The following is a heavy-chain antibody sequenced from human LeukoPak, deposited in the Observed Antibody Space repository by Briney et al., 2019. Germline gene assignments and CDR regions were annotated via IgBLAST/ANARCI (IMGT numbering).Heavy chain of an antibody. CDR3: ARDGTDYGDYVVGRWDYYYGMDV. CDR2: IIPIFGTA. J-gene: IGHJ6*02. D-gene: IGHD4-17*01. CDR1: GGTFSSYA. V-gene: IGHV1-69*01. Sequence: GSSVTVSCTASGGTFSSYAISWVRQAPGQGLEWMGGIIPIFGTAKYAQKFQGRVTITADESTSTAYMELSSLRSEDKAVYYCARDGTDYGDYVVGRWDYYYGMDVWGQGTTVTVSS.